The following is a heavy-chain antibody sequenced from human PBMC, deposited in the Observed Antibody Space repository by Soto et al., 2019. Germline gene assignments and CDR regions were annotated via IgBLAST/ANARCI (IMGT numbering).Heavy chain of an antibody. J-gene: IGHJ4*02. Sequence: EVQLLESGGDLVQPGGSLRLSCAASGFTFSNYAMSWVRQAPGKGLEWVSACSGSGVTTYYADSVKGRFIISRDNSKNALYLQMKSLRDEDTAVYYCAEVRDSGWFFDYWGQGTLVTVSS. CDR3: AEVRDSGWFFDY. CDR2: CSGSGVTT. D-gene: IGHD6-19*01. V-gene: IGHV3-23*01. CDR1: GFTFSNYA.